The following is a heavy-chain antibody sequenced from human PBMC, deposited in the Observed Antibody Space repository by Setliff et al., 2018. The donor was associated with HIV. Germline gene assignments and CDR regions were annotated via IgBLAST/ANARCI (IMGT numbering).Heavy chain of an antibody. J-gene: IGHJ4*02. V-gene: IGHV4-39*01. CDR1: GDSISSGRYY. D-gene: IGHD6-19*01. CDR2: IYYSGST. Sequence: SETLSLTCTVSGDSISSGRYYWNWIRQPAGKGLDWIGTIYYSGSTYYNPSLKSRATISVDMSKNQFSLRLSSVTAADTAVYYCIIAYSSGWLAPMGFDSWGQGTLVTVSS. CDR3: IIAYSSGWLAPMGFDS.